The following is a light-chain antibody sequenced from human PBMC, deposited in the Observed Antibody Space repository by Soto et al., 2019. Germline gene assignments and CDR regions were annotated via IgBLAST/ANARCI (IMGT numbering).Light chain of an antibody. V-gene: IGKV1-5*03. J-gene: IGKJ1*01. Sequence: DIGMTQSPSTLSVSVGDRVTITWRGSKTISSCLASYQQKPGKAPKLLIYKASTLKSGVPSRFSGSGSGTEFTLTISSLKPEDFAVYYCLHYNDWHRWTFGQGTKVDIK. CDR3: LHYNDWHRWT. CDR2: KAS. CDR1: KTISSC.